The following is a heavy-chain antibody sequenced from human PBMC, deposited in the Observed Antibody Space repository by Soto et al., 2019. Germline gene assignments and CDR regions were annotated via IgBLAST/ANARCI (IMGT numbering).Heavy chain of an antibody. D-gene: IGHD5-12*01. CDR2: IIPIFGTA. V-gene: IGHV1-69*13. Sequence: GASVKVSCKASGGTFSSYAISWVRQAPGQGLEWMGGIIPIFGTANYAQKFQGRVTITADESTSTAYMELSSLRSEDTAVYYCARDRHSGHDLDYWGQGTLVTVSS. CDR1: GGTFSSYA. CDR3: ARDRHSGHDLDY. J-gene: IGHJ4*02.